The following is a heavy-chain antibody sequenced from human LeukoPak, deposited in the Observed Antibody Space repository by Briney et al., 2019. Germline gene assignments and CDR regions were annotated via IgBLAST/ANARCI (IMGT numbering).Heavy chain of an antibody. D-gene: IGHD3-16*01. V-gene: IGHV3-21*01. CDR1: GFTVSSYS. CDR2: IGSSSSSI. CDR3: AREAGEAFDI. J-gene: IGHJ3*02. Sequence: GRSLRLSCAASGFTVSSYSMNWVRQAPGKGLEWVSCIGSSSSSIYYIDSVKGRFTIYRDNAKNSLYLQMNSLRAEDTAVYYCAREAGEAFDIWGQGTMVTVSS.